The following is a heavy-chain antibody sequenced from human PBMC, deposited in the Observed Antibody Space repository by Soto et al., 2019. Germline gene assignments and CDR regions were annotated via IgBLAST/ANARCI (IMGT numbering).Heavy chain of an antibody. CDR2: ISYDGSNK. J-gene: IGHJ6*02. CDR3: ARRSLEPATWIQPCMDV. D-gene: IGHD5-18*01. V-gene: IGHV3-30-3*01. Sequence: GGSLRLSCAASGFTFSSYAMHWVRQAPGKGLEWVAVISYDGSNKYYADSVKGRFTISRDNSKNTLYLQMNSLRAEDTAVYYCARRSLEPATWIQPCMDVWGQGTTVTVSS. CDR1: GFTFSSYA.